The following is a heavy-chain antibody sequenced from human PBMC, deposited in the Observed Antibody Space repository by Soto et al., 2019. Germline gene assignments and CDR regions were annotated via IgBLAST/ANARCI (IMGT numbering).Heavy chain of an antibody. V-gene: IGHV3-30-3*01. CDR1: GFTFSSYA. CDR2: ISYDGSNK. CDR3: ATILGYCSGGSCSDQDY. Sequence: QVQLVESGGGVVQPGRSLRLSCAASGFTFSSYAMHWVRQAPGKGLEWVAVISYDGSNKYYADSVKGRFTISRDNSKNTLCLQMNSLRAEDTAVYYCATILGYCSGGSCSDQDYWGQGTLVTVSS. J-gene: IGHJ4*02. D-gene: IGHD2-15*01.